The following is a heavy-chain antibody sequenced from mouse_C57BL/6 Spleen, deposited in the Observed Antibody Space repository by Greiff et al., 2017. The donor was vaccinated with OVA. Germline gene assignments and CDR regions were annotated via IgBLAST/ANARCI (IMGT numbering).Heavy chain of an antibody. CDR3: ARMLTGTTWFAY. D-gene: IGHD4-1*01. CDR1: GFTFSDYG. V-gene: IGHV5-17*01. Sequence: EVKLVESGGGLVKPGGSLKLSCAASGFTFSDYGMHWVRQTPEKGLEWVAYISSGSSTIYYADTVKGRFPISRDNAKNTLFLQMTSLRSEDTAMYYCARMLTGTTWFAYWGQGTLVTVSA. J-gene: IGHJ3*01. CDR2: ISSGSSTI.